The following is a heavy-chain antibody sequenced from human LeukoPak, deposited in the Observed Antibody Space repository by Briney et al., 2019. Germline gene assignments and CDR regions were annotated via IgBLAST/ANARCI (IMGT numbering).Heavy chain of an antibody. V-gene: IGHV4-39*07. Sequence: PSETLSLTCRVSGGSISSTSYYWGWIRQPPGKGLEWIASIYYSGETFYNPSLKSRVAISVDTSNNEVFLDLYSVTAADTAMHYCAETNTQDLFDPWGRGTLVTVSS. CDR3: AETNTQDLFDP. CDR1: GGSISSTSYY. J-gene: IGHJ5*02. CDR2: IYYSGET. D-gene: IGHD2-8*01.